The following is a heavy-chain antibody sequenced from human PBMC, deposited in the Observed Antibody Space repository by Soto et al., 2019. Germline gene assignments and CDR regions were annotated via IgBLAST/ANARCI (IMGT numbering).Heavy chain of an antibody. Sequence: PSVKVSCKASGGTFSIYRFNWVLQARGQGLEWLGGIVPIYRTADYAQKFQGRVTITADESTRTVYLELSSLKSQDTALYYCARDSGAKLSSSWGQGTLVTVSS. CDR2: IVPIYRTA. CDR1: GGTFSIYR. V-gene: IGHV1-69*13. D-gene: IGHD6-13*01. J-gene: IGHJ4*02. CDR3: ARDSGAKLSSS.